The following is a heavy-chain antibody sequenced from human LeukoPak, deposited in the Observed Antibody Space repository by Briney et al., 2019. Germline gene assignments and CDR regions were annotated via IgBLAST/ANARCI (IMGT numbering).Heavy chain of an antibody. CDR2: MNPNSGNT. J-gene: IGHJ4*02. CDR3: ARGLRYCSSTSCYNFPLDY. CDR1: GGILSSFA. Sequence: ASVKVSCKASGGILSSFAITWVRQATGQGLEWMGWMNPNSGNTGYAQKFQGRVTMTRNTSISTAYMELSSLRSEDTAVYYCARGLRYCSSTSCYNFPLDYWGQGTLVTVSS. V-gene: IGHV1-8*01. D-gene: IGHD2-2*02.